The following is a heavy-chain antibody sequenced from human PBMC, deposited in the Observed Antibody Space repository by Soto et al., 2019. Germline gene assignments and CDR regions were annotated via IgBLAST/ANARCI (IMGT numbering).Heavy chain of an antibody. Sequence: ASVKVSCKVSGYTLTELSMHWVRQAPGKGLEWMGGFDPEDGETIYAQKFQGRVTMTEDTSTDTAYMELRSLRSDDTAVYYCASTVAGGQDYGMDVWGQGTTVTVSS. V-gene: IGHV1-24*01. CDR2: FDPEDGET. J-gene: IGHJ6*02. D-gene: IGHD6-19*01. CDR1: GYTLTELS. CDR3: ASTVAGGQDYGMDV.